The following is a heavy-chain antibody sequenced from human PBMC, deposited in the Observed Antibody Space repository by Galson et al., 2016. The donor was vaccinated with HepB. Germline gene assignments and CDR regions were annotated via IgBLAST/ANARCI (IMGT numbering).Heavy chain of an antibody. CDR1: GHIFINSW. J-gene: IGHJ4*02. CDR2: IYPGDSDT. Sequence: QSGAEVKKSGESLKISCRGFGHIFINSWIGWVRQMPGKGLEWMGIIYPGDSDTRYSPSFQGQVTISADKALSTAYLQWSSLKASDTAMYYCTRSIAAGGHNDYWGQGTQVPVSS. V-gene: IGHV5-51*01. D-gene: IGHD6-13*01. CDR3: TRSIAAGGHNDY.